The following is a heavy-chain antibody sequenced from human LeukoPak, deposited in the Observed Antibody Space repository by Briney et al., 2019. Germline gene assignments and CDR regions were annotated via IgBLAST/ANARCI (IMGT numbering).Heavy chain of an antibody. D-gene: IGHD6-19*01. Sequence: GGSLRLSCAASGFTFSSYCMHWVRQAPGEGLVWVSRINSDGSSTSYADSVKGRFTISRDNAKNTLYLQMNSLRAEDTAVYYCARDQVSSGWYGGGIDYWGQGTLVTVSS. CDR3: ARDQVSSGWYGGGIDY. V-gene: IGHV3-74*01. CDR2: INSDGSST. J-gene: IGHJ4*02. CDR1: GFTFSSYC.